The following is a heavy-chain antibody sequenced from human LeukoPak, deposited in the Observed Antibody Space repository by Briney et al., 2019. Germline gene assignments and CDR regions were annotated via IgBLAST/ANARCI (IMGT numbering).Heavy chain of an antibody. CDR1: GGSINSHY. CDR3: ARGSNSRYYYSYMDV. Sequence: SETLSLTCTVSGGSINSHYWGWIRQPAGKGLEWIGRIYTSGSTNYNPSLKSRVTLSIDKSKNQFSLEISSVTAAHTAVYYFARGSNSRYYYSYMDVWGKGTTVTVSS. V-gene: IGHV4-4*07. J-gene: IGHJ6*03. D-gene: IGHD4-11*01. CDR2: IYTSGST.